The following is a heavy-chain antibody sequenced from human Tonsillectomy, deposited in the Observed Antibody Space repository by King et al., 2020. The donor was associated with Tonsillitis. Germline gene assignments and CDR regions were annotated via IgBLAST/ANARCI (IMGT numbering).Heavy chain of an antibody. CDR3: ARAVNYYDSSGYSRGMDV. CDR2: IIPIFGTA. CDR1: GGTFSRYA. V-gene: IGHV1-69*01. D-gene: IGHD3-22*01. Sequence: QLVQSGAEVKKPGSSVKVSCKASGGTFSRYAISWVRQAPGQGLEWMGGIIPIFGTAKYAQKFQGRVTITADESTSTAYMELSSLRSEDTAVYYCARAVNYYDSSGYSRGMDVWGQGTTVTVSS. J-gene: IGHJ6*02.